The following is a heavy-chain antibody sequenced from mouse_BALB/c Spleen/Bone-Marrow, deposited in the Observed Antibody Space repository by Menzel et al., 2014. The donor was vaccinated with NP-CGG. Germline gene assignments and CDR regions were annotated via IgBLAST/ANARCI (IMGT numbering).Heavy chain of an antibody. CDR2: FYPGSGTT. CDR3: TKGNYFFDY. Sequence: LQQSGSEPVRPGASVKLSCKASGYTFINYWIHRVKQRPGQGLEWIGNFYPGSGTTNYDEKFKTKATLTVDTFSSTAYMQLSSLTSEDSAVYYCTKGNYFFDYWGQGTTLTVSS. CDR1: GYTFINYW. V-gene: IGHV1S22*01. D-gene: IGHD2-1*01. J-gene: IGHJ2*01.